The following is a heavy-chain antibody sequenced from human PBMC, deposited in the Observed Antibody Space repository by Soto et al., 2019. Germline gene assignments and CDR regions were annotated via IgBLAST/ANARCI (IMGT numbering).Heavy chain of an antibody. CDR3: AHGSGSYLNWFDP. Sequence: SETLSLTCTVSGGSISSYYWSWIRQPPGKGLEWIGYIYYSGSTNYNPSLKSRVTISVDTSKSQFSLKLSSVTAADTAVYYCAHGSGSYLNWFDPWGQGTLVTVSS. CDR2: IYYSGST. V-gene: IGHV4-59*01. CDR1: GGSISSYY. J-gene: IGHJ5*02. D-gene: IGHD3-10*01.